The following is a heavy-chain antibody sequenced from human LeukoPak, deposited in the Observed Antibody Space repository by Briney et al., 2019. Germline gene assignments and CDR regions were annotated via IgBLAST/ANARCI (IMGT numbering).Heavy chain of an antibody. V-gene: IGHV4-59*01. D-gene: IGHD3-10*01. J-gene: IGHJ5*02. CDR2: IYYSGST. CDR1: GGSISSYY. CDR3: ARVENYGSGSSEYWFDP. Sequence: SETLSLTCTVSGGSISSYYWSWIRQPPGKGLEWSGYIYYSGSTNYNPSLKSRVTISVDTSKNQFSLKLSSVTAADTAVYYCARVENYGSGSSEYWFDPWGQGTLVTVSS.